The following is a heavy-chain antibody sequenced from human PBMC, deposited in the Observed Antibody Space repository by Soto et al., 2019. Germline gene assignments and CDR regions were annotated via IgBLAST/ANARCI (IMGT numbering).Heavy chain of an antibody. Sequence: PGGSLRLSCAASGFTFSSYWMSWVRQAPGKGLEWVANIKQDGSEKYYVDSVKGRFTISRDNAKNSLYLQMNSLRAEDTAVYYCARESHYYDSSGYYYVVDGYFDYWGQGT. CDR2: IKQDGSEK. CDR1: GFTFSSYW. D-gene: IGHD3-22*01. J-gene: IGHJ4*02. V-gene: IGHV3-7*01. CDR3: ARESHYYDSSGYYYVVDGYFDY.